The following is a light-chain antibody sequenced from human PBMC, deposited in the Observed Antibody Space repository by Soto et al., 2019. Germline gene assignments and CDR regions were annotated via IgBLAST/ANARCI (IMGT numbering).Light chain of an antibody. V-gene: IGKV3-20*01. J-gene: IGKJ3*01. CDR1: QSLSSNY. Sequence: EIVLTQSPGTLSLSPGERATLSCSASQSLSSNYLAWYQQRPGQSPRLLVYGASSRATGIPDRISGSRFGTDFPLTSSRLEPEDSAGYYCYQYDNAPFTFGPGTRVGIK. CDR2: GAS. CDR3: YQYDNAPFT.